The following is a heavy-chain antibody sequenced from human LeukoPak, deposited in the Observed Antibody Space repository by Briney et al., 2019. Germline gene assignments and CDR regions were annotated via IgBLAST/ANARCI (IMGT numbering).Heavy chain of an antibody. Sequence: GGSLRLSCAASGFSFGGCAMNWVRQPPGKGLEWVSSINYDGRDTYYADSVKGRFAISRDNSKNTVFLQLNSLRAEDTAVYYCAKRGLSSTLYYFDHWGQGTLVTVSS. V-gene: IGHV3-23*01. CDR1: GFSFGGCA. J-gene: IGHJ4*02. D-gene: IGHD2-2*01. CDR3: AKRGLSSTLYYFDH. CDR2: INYDGRDT.